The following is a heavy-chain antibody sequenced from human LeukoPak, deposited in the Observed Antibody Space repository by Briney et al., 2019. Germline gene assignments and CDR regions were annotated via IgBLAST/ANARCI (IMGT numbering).Heavy chain of an antibody. CDR1: GFTFSSYA. CDR3: ARVDASAYCGGDCYSYYYYCGMDV. Sequence: GGSLRLSCAASGFTFSSYAMHWVRQAPGKGLEWVAVISYDGSNKYYADSVKGRFTISRDNSKNTLYLQMNSLRAEDTAVYYCARVDASAYCGGDCYSYYYYCGMDVWGQGTTVTVSS. J-gene: IGHJ6*02. D-gene: IGHD2-21*02. CDR2: ISYDGSNK. V-gene: IGHV3-30-3*01.